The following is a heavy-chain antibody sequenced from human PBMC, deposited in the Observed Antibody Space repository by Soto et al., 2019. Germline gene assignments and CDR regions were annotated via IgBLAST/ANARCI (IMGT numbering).Heavy chain of an antibody. J-gene: IGHJ4*02. CDR1: GFTFSSYG. D-gene: IGHD3-3*01. CDR2: ISYDGSNK. V-gene: IGHV3-30*18. CDR3: AKGDPYFWSGSTYYFDY. Sequence: GGSLRLSCAASGFTFSSYGMHWVRQAPGKGLEWVAVISYDGSNKYYADSVKGRFTISRDNSKNTLYLQMNSLRAEDTAVYYCAKGDPYFWSGSTYYFDYWGQGTLVTVSS.